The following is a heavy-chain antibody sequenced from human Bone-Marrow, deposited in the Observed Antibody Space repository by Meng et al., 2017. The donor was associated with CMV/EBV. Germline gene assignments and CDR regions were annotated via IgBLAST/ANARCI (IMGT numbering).Heavy chain of an antibody. Sequence: SVKVSCKASGGTFSSYAISWVRQAPGQGLEWMGGIIPIFGTANYAQKFQGRVTITTDESTSTAYMELSSLRSEDTAVDYCARGAVAGTSYYYYGMDVWGQGTTVTVSS. V-gene: IGHV1-69*05. D-gene: IGHD6-19*01. CDR2: IIPIFGTA. CDR3: ARGAVAGTSYYYYGMDV. J-gene: IGHJ6*02. CDR1: GGTFSSYA.